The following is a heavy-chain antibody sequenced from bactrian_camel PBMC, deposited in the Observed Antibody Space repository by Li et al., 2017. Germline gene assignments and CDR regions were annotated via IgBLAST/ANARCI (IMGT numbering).Heavy chain of an antibody. CDR2: IDNDGTT. Sequence: VQLVESGGGSVQAGGSLRLSCKVTDDPTSKYYMDDTYCMGWFRQTPGREREEVAHIDNDGTTKYADSVKGRFTISKDITKNTVYLEMNDLKPEDTATYYCAHDRMGARDIVVVQTRTECEYNYWGQGTQVTVS. CDR1: DDPTSKYYMDDTYC. J-gene: IGHJ4*01. CDR3: AHDRMGARDIVVVQTRTECEYNY. V-gene: IGHV3S53*01. D-gene: IGHD2*01.